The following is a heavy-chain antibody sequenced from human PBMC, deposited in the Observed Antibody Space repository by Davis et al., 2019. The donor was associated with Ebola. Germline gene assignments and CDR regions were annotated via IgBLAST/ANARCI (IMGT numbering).Heavy chain of an antibody. Sequence: ASVKVSCKASGYTFTSYDINWVRQAPGQGLEWMGWMNPNSGNTGYAQKFQGRVTMTRNTSISTAYMELSSLRSEDTAVYYCARVSPLMVYAMTSSPQYYYYGMDIWGKGTTVTVSS. J-gene: IGHJ6*04. CDR1: GYTFTSYD. D-gene: IGHD2-8*01. CDR3: ARVSPLMVYAMTSSPQYYYYGMDI. CDR2: MNPNSGNT. V-gene: IGHV1-8*01.